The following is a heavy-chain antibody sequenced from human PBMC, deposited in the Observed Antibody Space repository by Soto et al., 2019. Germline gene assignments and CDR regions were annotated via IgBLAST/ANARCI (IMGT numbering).Heavy chain of an antibody. J-gene: IGHJ1*01. D-gene: IGHD3-3*01. CDR3: AHQGDFFDTILS. V-gene: IGHV3-15*07. CDR1: GLSFSAAW. CDR2: IKSKGGGETT. Sequence: EVQLVESGGGLVKPGESLRLSCAVSGLSFSAAWMKWVRQAPGEWLEWVGRIKSKGGGETTDYAAPVKGRFTISRDDSKNTLYLQMNSLKTEDTAVYYCAHQGDFFDTILSRGQGALVTVSS.